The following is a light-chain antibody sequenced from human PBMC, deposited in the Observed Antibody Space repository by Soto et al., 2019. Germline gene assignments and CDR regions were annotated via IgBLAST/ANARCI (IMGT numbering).Light chain of an antibody. CDR2: KSS. CDR1: QSISSG. CDR3: QQYNSYPT. V-gene: IGKV1-5*03. Sequence: DIQMAQSPSTLSESVGDIVTITCRASQSISSGLAWYQQKPGKAPKLLIYKSSSLESGVPSRFSGSGSGTEFTITISSLQPDDVATYYWQQYNSYPTFGGGTKVEIK. J-gene: IGKJ4*01.